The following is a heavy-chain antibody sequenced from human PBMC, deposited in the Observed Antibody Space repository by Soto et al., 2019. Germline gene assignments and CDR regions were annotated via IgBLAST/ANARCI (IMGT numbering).Heavy chain of an antibody. Sequence: GGSLRLSCTASGFPFSRFWMHWVRQAPGKGLEWVSQISDDGSTTAYADSVKGRFTVSRDNARSTLYLQMNSLRAEDTALYYCASLKLAAGADYWGQGTLVTVSS. J-gene: IGHJ4*02. CDR1: GFPFSRFW. CDR3: ASLKLAAGADY. D-gene: IGHD3-3*02. CDR2: ISDDGSTT. V-gene: IGHV3-74*01.